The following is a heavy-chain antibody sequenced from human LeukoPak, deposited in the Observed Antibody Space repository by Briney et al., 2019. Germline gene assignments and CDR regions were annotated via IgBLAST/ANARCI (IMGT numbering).Heavy chain of an antibody. J-gene: IGHJ6*03. CDR2: INHSGST. D-gene: IGHD3-10*01. CDR1: GGSFSGYY. V-gene: IGHV4-34*01. CDR3: ARGGITMVRGVVSHYYYYYMDV. Sequence: SETLSLTCAVYGGSFSGYYWSWIRQPPGKGLEWIGEINHSGSTNYNPSLKSRVTISVDTSKNQFSLKLSSVTAADTAVYYCARGGITMVRGVVSHYYYYYMDVWGKGTTVTVSS.